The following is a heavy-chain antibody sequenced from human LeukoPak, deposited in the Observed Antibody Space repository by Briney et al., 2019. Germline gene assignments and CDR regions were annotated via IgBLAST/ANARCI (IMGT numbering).Heavy chain of an antibody. J-gene: IGHJ5*02. V-gene: IGHV4-59*01. D-gene: IGHD3-22*01. CDR3: ARGINYDYYDSSGYGNWFDP. CDR2: IYSGST. Sequence: SETLSLTCTVSGGSISSYYWSWIRQPPGKGLEWLGYIYSGSTDYNPSLNSRVTISVDTSKNQFSLQLNSVTAADTAVYYCARGINYDYYDSSGYGNWFDPWGQGTLVTVSS. CDR1: GGSISSYY.